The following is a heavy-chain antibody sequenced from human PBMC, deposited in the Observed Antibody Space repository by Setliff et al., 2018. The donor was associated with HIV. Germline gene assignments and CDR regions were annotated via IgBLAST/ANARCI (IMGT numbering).Heavy chain of an antibody. J-gene: IGHJ4*02. CDR2: IYHTGRT. CDR1: GGSIGDDKW. CDR3: TRAPGGGKDYFAY. V-gene: IGHV4-4*02. D-gene: IGHD3-16*01. Sequence: KTSETLSLTCAVSGGSIGDDKWWDWVRQPPGKGLEWIGEIYHTGRTNYDSSLKSRVTMSVDKTKNEFSLKMTSVTAADTAVYYCTRAPGGGKDYFAYWGRGILVTVSS.